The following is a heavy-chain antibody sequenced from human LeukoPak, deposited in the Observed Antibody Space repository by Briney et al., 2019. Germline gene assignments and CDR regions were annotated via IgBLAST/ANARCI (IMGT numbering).Heavy chain of an antibody. V-gene: IGHV1-2*02. Sequence: ASVKVSCKASGYTFTDYYIHWVRQAPGQGLEFLGWINPYSGGTKYPQRFQGRVTMTRDTSISTAYMELSSLISDDTAVYYCATMGAKAFDHWGQGSLVTVSS. J-gene: IGHJ4*02. CDR1: GYTFTDYY. D-gene: IGHD1-26*01. CDR3: ATMGAKAFDH. CDR2: INPYSGGT.